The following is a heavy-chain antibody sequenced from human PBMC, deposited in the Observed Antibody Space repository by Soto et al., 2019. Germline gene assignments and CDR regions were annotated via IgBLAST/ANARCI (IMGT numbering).Heavy chain of an antibody. Sequence: KSSETLSLTCTVSGGSISSSSYYWGWIRQPPGKGLEWIGSIYYSGSTYYNPSLKSRVTISVDTSKNQFSLKLSSVTAADTAVYYCARHLGYCSGGSCYQPWENYYYYGMDVWGQGTTVTVSS. CDR2: IYYSGST. CDR3: ARHLGYCSGGSCYQPWENYYYYGMDV. D-gene: IGHD2-15*01. J-gene: IGHJ6*02. V-gene: IGHV4-39*01. CDR1: GGSISSSSYY.